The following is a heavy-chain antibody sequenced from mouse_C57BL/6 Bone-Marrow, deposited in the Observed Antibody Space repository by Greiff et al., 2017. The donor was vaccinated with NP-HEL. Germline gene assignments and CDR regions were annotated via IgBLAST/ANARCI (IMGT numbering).Heavy chain of an antibody. CDR1: GFTFSSYG. CDR3: ARRDWQYFDY. J-gene: IGHJ2*01. Sequence: EVQLVESGGDLVKPGGSLKLSCAASGFTFSSYGMSWVRQTPDKRLEWVATISSGGSYTYYPASVKGLFTISRDNAKNTLYLQMSSLKSEDTAMYYCARRDWQYFDYWGQGTTLTVSS. CDR2: ISSGGSYT. V-gene: IGHV5-6*01. D-gene: IGHD4-1*01.